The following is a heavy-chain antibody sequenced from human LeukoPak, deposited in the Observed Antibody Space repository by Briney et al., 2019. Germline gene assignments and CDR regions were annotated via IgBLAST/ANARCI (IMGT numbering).Heavy chain of an antibody. D-gene: IGHD2-15*01. Sequence: ASVKVSCKASGYTFTSYYMHWVRQAPGQGLEWMGIINPSGGSTSYAQKFQGRLTMTTDTSTSTANMELKSLRSDDTAVYYCAKDQGWCSGGSCYPQHWGQGTLVTVSS. J-gene: IGHJ1*01. CDR3: AKDQGWCSGGSCYPQH. CDR2: INPSGGST. CDR1: GYTFTSYY. V-gene: IGHV1-46*01.